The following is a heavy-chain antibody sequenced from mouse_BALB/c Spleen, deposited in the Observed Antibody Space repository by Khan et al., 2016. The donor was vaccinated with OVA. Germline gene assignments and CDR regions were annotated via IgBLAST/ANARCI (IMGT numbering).Heavy chain of an antibody. J-gene: IGHJ4*01. CDR3: ARAYYGNYREAMDY. CDR1: GFSLTGYG. CDR2: IWGDGST. Sequence: VELVESGPGLVAPSQSLSITCPVSGFSLTGYGVNWVRQPPGKGLEWLGMIWGDGSTDYNSALKSRLNLSKDNSKSHVFLKMNSLQTDDTARYYCARAYYGNYREAMDYWGQGTSVTVSS. D-gene: IGHD2-10*01. V-gene: IGHV2-6-7*01.